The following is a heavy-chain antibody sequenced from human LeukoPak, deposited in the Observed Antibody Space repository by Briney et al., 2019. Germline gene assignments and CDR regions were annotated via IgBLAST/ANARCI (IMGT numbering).Heavy chain of an antibody. CDR1: GDIVAELS. V-gene: IGHV1-24*01. CDR3: TTGRPSRYADWLATHNWFDP. CDR2: CDPEDGET. D-gene: IGHD3-9*01. Sequence: ASETVSCKVSGDIVAELSIHGVRQATGKWLEWMGGCDPEDGETIYAQNFQGRVTMTEDTSTDTAYMELSSLRSEDTAVYYCTTGRPSRYADWLATHNWFDPWGQGTLVTVSS. J-gene: IGHJ5*02.